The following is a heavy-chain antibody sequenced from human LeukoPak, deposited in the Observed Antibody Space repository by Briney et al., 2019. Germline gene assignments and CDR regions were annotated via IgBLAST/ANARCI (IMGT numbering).Heavy chain of an antibody. CDR3: AKRGVVIRVILVGFHKEAYYFDS. CDR1: GITLSNYG. Sequence: PGGSLRLSCAVSGITLSNYGVSWVRQAPGKGLEWVAGISDSGGRTIYADSVKGRFTISRDNPKNTIYLQMNSLRAEDTAVYFCAKRGVVIRVILVGFHKEAYYFDSWGQGALVTVSS. D-gene: IGHD3-22*01. J-gene: IGHJ4*02. CDR2: ISDSGGRT. V-gene: IGHV3-23*01.